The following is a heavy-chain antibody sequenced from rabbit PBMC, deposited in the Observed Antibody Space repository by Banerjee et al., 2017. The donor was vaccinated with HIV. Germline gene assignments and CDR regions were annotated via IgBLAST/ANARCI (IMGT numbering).Heavy chain of an antibody. Sequence: QEQLVESGGGLVTLGGSLKLSCKASGIDFSSYGISWVRQAPGKGLEWIAYIYARSSGSTYYASWAKGRFTISKTSSTTVTLQMTSLTAADTATYFCARDYNDAGDGYCSFNLWGPGTLVTVS. V-gene: IGHV1S45*01. J-gene: IGHJ4*01. CDR2: IYARSSGST. CDR1: GIDFSSYG. CDR3: ARDYNDAGDGYCSFNL. D-gene: IGHD8-1*01.